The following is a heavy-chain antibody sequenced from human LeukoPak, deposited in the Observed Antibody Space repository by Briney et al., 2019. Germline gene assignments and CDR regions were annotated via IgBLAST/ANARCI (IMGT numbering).Heavy chain of an antibody. J-gene: IGHJ6*03. CDR2: IKQDGSEK. V-gene: IGHV3-7*03. Sequence: GGSLRLSCAASGFTFSSYWMSWVRQAPGKGLEWVANIKQDGSEKYYVDSVKGRFTISRDNAKNSLYLQMNSLRAEDTAVYYCARDKTMSAPWYYYMDVWGKGTTVTISS. CDR1: GFTFSSYW. D-gene: IGHD3-10*02. CDR3: ARDKTMSAPWYYYMDV.